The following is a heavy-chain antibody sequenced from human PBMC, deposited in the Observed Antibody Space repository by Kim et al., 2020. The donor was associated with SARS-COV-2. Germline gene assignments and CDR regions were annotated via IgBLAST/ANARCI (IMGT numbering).Heavy chain of an antibody. Sequence: GGSLRLSCAASGFTFSSYGMHWVRQAPGKGLEWVAVIWYDGSNKYYADSVKGRFTISRDNSKNTLYLQMNSLRAEDTAVYYCARDSDDSSGYYTNWFDPWGQGTLVTVSS. CDR1: GFTFSSYG. CDR3: ARDSDDSSGYYTNWFDP. V-gene: IGHV3-33*01. CDR2: IWYDGSNK. D-gene: IGHD3-22*01. J-gene: IGHJ5*02.